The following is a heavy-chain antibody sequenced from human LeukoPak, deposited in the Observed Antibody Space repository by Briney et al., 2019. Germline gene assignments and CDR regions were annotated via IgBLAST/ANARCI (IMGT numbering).Heavy chain of an antibody. CDR1: GYTFTTYW. CDR3: ARLHMSGSPFDY. Sequence: GESLRISCKGSGYTFTTYWITWVRQMPGKGLEWMGRIDPKDSYTIYSPSFQGHVTISADTSISTAYLQWSSLKASDTAMYFCARLHMSGSPFDYWGQGALVTVSS. CDR2: IDPKDSYT. D-gene: IGHD3-10*01. V-gene: IGHV5-10-1*01. J-gene: IGHJ4*02.